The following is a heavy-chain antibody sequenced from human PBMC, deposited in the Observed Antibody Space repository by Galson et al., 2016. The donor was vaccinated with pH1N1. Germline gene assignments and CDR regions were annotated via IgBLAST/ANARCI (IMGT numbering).Heavy chain of an antibody. D-gene: IGHD3-16*01. CDR1: GISDMS. V-gene: IGHV2-70*04. J-gene: IGHJ5*01. CDR3: AHQPSGEGFAP. CDR2: IDWDDEK. Sequence: PALVKPTQTLTLTCTFSGISDMSVSWFRQPPGKALEWLARIDWDDEKFYSPSLKTRLTISKDTSRTQVVLIMTNMAPVDTATYYCAHQPSGEGFAPWGQGILVTVSS.